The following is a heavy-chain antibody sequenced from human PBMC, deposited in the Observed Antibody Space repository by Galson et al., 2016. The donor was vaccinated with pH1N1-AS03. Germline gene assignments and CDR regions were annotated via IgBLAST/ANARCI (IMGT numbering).Heavy chain of an antibody. D-gene: IGHD3-16*01. CDR3: VRGEMIGDDS. CDR2: MNQDESEK. V-gene: IGHV3-7*01. J-gene: IGHJ4*02. Sequence: SLRLSCAASGFTFSTYWMSWVRQAPGKGLEWVANMNQDESEKYYVGSVKGRFTIFRDNAKNSLYLQTNSLRAEDTALYYCVRGEMIGDDSWGQGTLVTVSS. CDR1: GFTFSTYW.